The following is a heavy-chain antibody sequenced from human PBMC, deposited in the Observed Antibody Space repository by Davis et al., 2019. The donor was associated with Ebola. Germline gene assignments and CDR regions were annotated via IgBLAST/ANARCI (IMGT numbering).Heavy chain of an antibody. D-gene: IGHD3-10*01. CDR3: ARLRGSGTPYYYYGMDV. V-gene: IGHV5-51*01. CDR1: GYSFTSYW. CDR2: IYPGDSDT. Sequence: PGGSLRLSCKGSGYSFTSYWIGWVRQMPGKGLEWMGIIYPGDSDTRYSPSFQGQVTISADKSISTAYLQWSSLKASDTAMYYCARLRGSGTPYYYYGMDVWGQGTTVTVSS. J-gene: IGHJ6*02.